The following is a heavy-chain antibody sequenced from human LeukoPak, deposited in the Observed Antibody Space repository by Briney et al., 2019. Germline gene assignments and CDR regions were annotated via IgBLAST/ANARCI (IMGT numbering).Heavy chain of an antibody. J-gene: IGHJ4*02. D-gene: IGHD4/OR15-4a*01. CDR3: ARARVPAPFDS. V-gene: IGHV4-59*01. Sequence: SETVSLTCTVSGGSMSSYYWTWIRQPPGKGLEWIAYIYYSGSTDYNPSLRSRVTISIDTSKNQFSLRLSSVTAADTAVYYCARARVPAPFDSWGRGTLVTVSS. CDR1: GGSMSSYY. CDR2: IYYSGST.